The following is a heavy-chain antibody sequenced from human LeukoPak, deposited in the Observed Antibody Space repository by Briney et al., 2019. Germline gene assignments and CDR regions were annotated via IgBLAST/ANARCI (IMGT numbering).Heavy chain of an antibody. CDR1: GFTFSSYG. J-gene: IGHJ4*02. D-gene: IGHD2-2*01. Sequence: GGSLRLSCAASGFTFSSYGMHWVRLAPGKGLEWVAVIWYDGSNKYYADSVKGRFTISRDNSKNTLYLQMNSLRAEDTAVYYCARVGCSSTSCRYYFDYWGQGTLVTVSS. V-gene: IGHV3-33*01. CDR2: IWYDGSNK. CDR3: ARVGCSSTSCRYYFDY.